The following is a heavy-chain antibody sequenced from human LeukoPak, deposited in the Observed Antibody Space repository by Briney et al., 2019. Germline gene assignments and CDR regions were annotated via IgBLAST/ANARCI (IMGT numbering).Heavy chain of an antibody. J-gene: IGHJ4*02. Sequence: TGGSLRLSCAASGFTLDDHVMHWVRQAPGKGLEWVSLITVDGRTTYYADSVKGRFTISRDNRKNSLYLQMNSLRPEDTALYYCAKAVWWLLPDYWGQGSLVTVSS. D-gene: IGHD2-15*01. CDR1: GFTLDDHV. V-gene: IGHV3-43*02. CDR2: ITVDGRTT. CDR3: AKAVWWLLPDY.